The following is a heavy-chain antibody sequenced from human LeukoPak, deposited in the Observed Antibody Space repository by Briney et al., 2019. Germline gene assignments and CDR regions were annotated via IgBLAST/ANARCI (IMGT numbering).Heavy chain of an antibody. CDR2: IYISGST. CDR3: AKGCSSTSCKPALGDYYYYYYMDV. V-gene: IGHV3-53*01. D-gene: IGHD2-2*01. Sequence: GGSLRLSCAASGFTVSTNYMSWVRQAPGKGLEWVSGIYISGSTYYADSVKGRFTISRDNSKNTLYLQMNSLRAEDTAVYYSAKGCSSTSCKPALGDYYYYYYMDVWGKGTTVTVSS. CDR1: GFTVSTNY. J-gene: IGHJ6*03.